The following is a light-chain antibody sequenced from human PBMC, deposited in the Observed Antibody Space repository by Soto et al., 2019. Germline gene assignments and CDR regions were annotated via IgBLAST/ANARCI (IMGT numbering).Light chain of an antibody. Sequence: EMVLTQSPATLSLSPGERATLSCRASQSVSSYLAWYQQKPGQAPRLLIYDASNRATGIPARFSGSGSGTDFTLTISSLEPEDFAVYYCQQRSNWLITFGQGTRLEI. V-gene: IGKV3-11*01. J-gene: IGKJ5*01. CDR1: QSVSSY. CDR3: QQRSNWLIT. CDR2: DAS.